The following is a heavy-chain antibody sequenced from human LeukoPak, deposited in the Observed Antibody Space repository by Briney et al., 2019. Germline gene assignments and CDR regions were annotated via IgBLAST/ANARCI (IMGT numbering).Heavy chain of an antibody. D-gene: IGHD3-22*01. CDR1: GGSCSGYY. J-gene: IGHJ2*01. Sequence: SETLSLTRAVYGGSCSGYYWSWIRQPPGKGLEWMGEINHSGSTNYNPSLKSRVTISVDTSQNQFSLKLSSVTAADTAVYYCARGGTYYDSSGYRYWYFDLWGRGTLVTVSS. V-gene: IGHV4-34*01. CDR3: ARGGTYYDSSGYRYWYFDL. CDR2: INHSGST.